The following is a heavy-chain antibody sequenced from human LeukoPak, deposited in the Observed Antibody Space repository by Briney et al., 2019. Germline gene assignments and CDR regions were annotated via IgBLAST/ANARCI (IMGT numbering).Heavy chain of an antibody. CDR1: GGSISSYY. CDR3: ARGGDYGDLRYFDY. Sequence: PSETLSLTCTVSGGSISSYYWSWIRQPPGKGLEWIGNIYYSGSTNYNPSLKSRVTISVDKSKNQFSLKLSSVTAADTAVYYCARGGDYGDLRYFDYWGQGTLVTVSS. CDR2: IYYSGST. J-gene: IGHJ4*02. D-gene: IGHD4-17*01. V-gene: IGHV4-59*12.